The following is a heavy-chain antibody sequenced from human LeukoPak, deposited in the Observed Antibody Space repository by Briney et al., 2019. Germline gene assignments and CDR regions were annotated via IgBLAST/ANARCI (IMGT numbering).Heavy chain of an antibody. Sequence: GGSLRLSCVVSGFSFSSYWIHWVRQAPGKGLVWVSCINGDGGSTDYADSVKGRFTISRDNAKNTLYLQMNSLRAEDTAVYYCVRGGVEYWGQGTLVTVSS. D-gene: IGHD3-16*01. CDR1: GFSFSSYW. CDR3: VRGGVEY. V-gene: IGHV3-74*01. J-gene: IGHJ4*02. CDR2: INGDGGST.